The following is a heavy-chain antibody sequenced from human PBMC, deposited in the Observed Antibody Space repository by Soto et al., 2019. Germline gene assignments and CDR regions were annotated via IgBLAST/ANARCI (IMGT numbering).Heavy chain of an antibody. V-gene: IGHV1-18*01. CDR2: ISAYNGDA. J-gene: IGHJ4*02. CDR1: GYTFSNSG. D-gene: IGHD2-2*01. Sequence: QVQLVQSGAEVKKPGASVKVACKASGYTFSNSGTTWVRQAPGQGLEWMGWISAYNGDANYAQKFQGRVTMTTDTSTNTAYMEWRSLRPDDTAVYYCARVEKYCTSTNCLDYSGQGTLVTVSS. CDR3: ARVEKYCTSTNCLDY.